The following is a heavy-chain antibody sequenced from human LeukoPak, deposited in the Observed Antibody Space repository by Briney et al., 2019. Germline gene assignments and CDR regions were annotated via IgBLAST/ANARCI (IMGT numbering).Heavy chain of an antibody. CDR3: ASSRRAAARSYFDY. V-gene: IGHV1-69*06. J-gene: IGHJ4*02. CDR1: GGTFSSYA. D-gene: IGHD6-13*01. CDR2: IIPIFGTA. Sequence: GASVKVSCKASGGTFSSYAISWVRQAPGQGLEWMGGIIPIFGTANYAQKFQGRVTITADKSTSTAYMELSSLRSEDTGVYYCASSRRAAARSYFDYWGQGTLVTVSS.